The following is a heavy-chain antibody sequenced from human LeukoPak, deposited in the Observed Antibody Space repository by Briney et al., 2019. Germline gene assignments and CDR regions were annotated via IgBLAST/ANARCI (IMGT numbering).Heavy chain of an antibody. CDR3: ARAGYDSTWYFFDY. CDR2: INPSADSA. V-gene: IGHV1-46*01. D-gene: IGHD6-13*01. Sequence: ASVKVSCKTSGYTFTNYYIHWVRQAPGQGLEWLGIINPSADSASYAQKFQGRVTVTRDTSTSTVYMELSSLRSEDTAVYYCARAGYDSTWYFFDYWGQGAPVTVSS. CDR1: GYTFTNYY. J-gene: IGHJ4*02.